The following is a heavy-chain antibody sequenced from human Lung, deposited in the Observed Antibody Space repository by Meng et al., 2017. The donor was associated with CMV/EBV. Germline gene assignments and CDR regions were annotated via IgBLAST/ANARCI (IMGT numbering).Heavy chain of an antibody. CDR3: AKDWGQLVNYFDY. CDR1: GFIFNAYG. Sequence: GESLKISCAAPGFIFNAYGMHWVRQAPGKGLEWVAFIRYDGSNKNYADSVKGRFTISRDNSKNTVYLQLNSLRVDDSAVYYCAKDWGQLVNYFDYWGQGKXVTVSS. V-gene: IGHV3-30*02. D-gene: IGHD6-6*01. J-gene: IGHJ4*02. CDR2: IRYDGSNK.